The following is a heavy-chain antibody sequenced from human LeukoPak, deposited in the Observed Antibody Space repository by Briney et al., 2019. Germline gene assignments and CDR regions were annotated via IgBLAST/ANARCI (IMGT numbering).Heavy chain of an antibody. J-gene: IGHJ4*02. CDR2: IYYSGST. V-gene: IGHV4-61*01. Sequence: SETLSLTCTVSGGSVSSGSYYWSWIRQPPGKGLEWIGYIYYSGSTNYNPSLKRRVTISGDTSKNQFSLKLSSVTAADTAVYYCARVGWYGGLTEFDYWGQGTLVTVSS. CDR1: GGSVSSGSYY. CDR3: ARVGWYGGLTEFDY. D-gene: IGHD3-10*01.